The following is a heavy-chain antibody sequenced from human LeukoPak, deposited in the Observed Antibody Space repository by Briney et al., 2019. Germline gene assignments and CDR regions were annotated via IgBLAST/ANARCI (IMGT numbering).Heavy chain of an antibody. J-gene: IGHJ4*02. V-gene: IGHV4-59*12. CDR2: IYYSGST. Sequence: SETPSLTCTVSGGSISSYYWSWIRQPPGKGLEWIGYIYYSGSTNYNPSLKSRVTISVDTSKNQFSLKLSSVTAADTAVYYCAGLYYYGSGSYLSWGQGTLVTVSS. CDR3: AGLYYYGSGSYLS. D-gene: IGHD3-10*01. CDR1: GGSISSYY.